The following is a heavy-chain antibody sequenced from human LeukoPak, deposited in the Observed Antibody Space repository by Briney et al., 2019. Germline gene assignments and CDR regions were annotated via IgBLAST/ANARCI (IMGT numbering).Heavy chain of an antibody. J-gene: IGHJ6*02. D-gene: IGHD3-3*01. CDR2: IYYSGST. CDR1: GGSISSYY. CDR3: ARAHFTMYDFWSGYSRGGGYYGMDV. V-gene: IGHV4-59*01. Sequence: PSETLSLTCTVSGGSISSYYWSWIRQPPGKGLEWIGYIYYSGSTNYNPSLKSRVTISVDTSKNQFSLKLSSVTAADTAMYYCARAHFTMYDFWSGYSRGGGYYGMDVWGQGTTVTVSS.